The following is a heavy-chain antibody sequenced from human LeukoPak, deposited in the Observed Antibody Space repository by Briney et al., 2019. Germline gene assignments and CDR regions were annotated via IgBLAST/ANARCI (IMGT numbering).Heavy chain of an antibody. CDR3: AGGGSLSAAAGTGYFQH. V-gene: IGHV4-39*07. J-gene: IGHJ1*01. D-gene: IGHD6-13*01. CDR1: GGSISSSSYY. Sequence: SETLSLTCTVSGGSISSSSYYWGWIRQPPGEGLEWIGSIYYSGSTYYNPSLKSRVTISVDTSRNQFSLKLSSVTAADTAVYYCAGGGSLSAAAGTGYFQHWGQGTLVTVSS. CDR2: IYYSGST.